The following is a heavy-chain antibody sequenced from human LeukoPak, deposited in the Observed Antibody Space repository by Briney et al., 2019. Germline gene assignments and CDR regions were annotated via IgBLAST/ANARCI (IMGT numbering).Heavy chain of an antibody. J-gene: IGHJ4*02. CDR3: ARVYCSGGSCCFDY. D-gene: IGHD2-15*01. CDR2: IYSSGST. CDR1: GGSISSYY. V-gene: IGHV4-59*12. Sequence: SETLSLTCTVSGGSISSYYWSWIRQPPGKGLEWIGYIYSSGSTNYNPSVKSRATISVDTSKNQFSLKLSSVTAADTAVYYCARVYCSGGSCCFDYWGQGTLVTVSS.